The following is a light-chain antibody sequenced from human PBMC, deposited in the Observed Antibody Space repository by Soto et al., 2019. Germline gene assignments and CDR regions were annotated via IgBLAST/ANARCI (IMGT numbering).Light chain of an antibody. Sequence: QSVLTQPPSASGSPGQSVTMSCTGTSSDVGGYNYVSWYQHHPGKAPKLMIYEVSKRASGVPDRFSASKSGNAASLTVSGLQAEDEAVYYCTSYASSINFVICGGGTKVTVL. CDR1: SSDVGGYNY. CDR2: EVS. V-gene: IGLV2-8*01. J-gene: IGLJ2*01. CDR3: TSYASSINFVI.